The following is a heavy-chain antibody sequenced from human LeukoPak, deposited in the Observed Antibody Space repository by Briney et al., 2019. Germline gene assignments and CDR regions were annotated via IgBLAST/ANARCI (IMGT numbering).Heavy chain of an antibody. Sequence: PGGSLRLSCAASGFTFSSYAMHWVRQAPGKGLEWVAVISYDGSNKYYTDSVKGRFTISRDNSKNTLYLQMNSLRAEDTAVYYCARSRYPLLEPFRYWGQGTLVTVSS. V-gene: IGHV3-30*04. CDR3: ARSRYPLLEPFRY. J-gene: IGHJ4*02. D-gene: IGHD1-1*01. CDR1: GFTFSSYA. CDR2: ISYDGSNK.